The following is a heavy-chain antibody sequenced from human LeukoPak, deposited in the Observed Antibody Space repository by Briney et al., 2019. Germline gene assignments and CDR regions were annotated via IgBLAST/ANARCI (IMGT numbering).Heavy chain of an antibody. Sequence: GGSLRLSCAASGFTFSSYSMNWVRQAPGKGLEWVSXISSSSSYIYYADSVKGRFTISRDNAKNSLYLQMNSLRAEDTAVYYCARDYDFWGADDAFDIWGQGTMVTVSS. J-gene: IGHJ3*02. D-gene: IGHD3-3*01. CDR2: ISSSSSYI. CDR1: GFTFSSYS. CDR3: ARDYDFWGADDAFDI. V-gene: IGHV3-21*01.